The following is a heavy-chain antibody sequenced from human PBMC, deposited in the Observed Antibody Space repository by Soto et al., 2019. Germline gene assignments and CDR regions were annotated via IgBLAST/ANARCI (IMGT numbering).Heavy chain of an antibody. CDR2: ISWNSANM. CDR1: GFTFDDYA. D-gene: IGHD3-16*01. Sequence: EVQLVESGGGLVQPGRSLRLSCAASGFTFDDYAMHWVRQAPGKGLEWVSGISWNSANMNYADSVKARFTISRDNAKNSLSLQMNSLREEDRALYYCAKDISGRGSYYYYYGMDVWGQGTTVTVSS. J-gene: IGHJ6*02. V-gene: IGHV3-9*01. CDR3: AKDISGRGSYYYYYGMDV.